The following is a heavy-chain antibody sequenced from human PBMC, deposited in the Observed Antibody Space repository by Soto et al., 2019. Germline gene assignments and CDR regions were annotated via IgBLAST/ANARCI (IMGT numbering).Heavy chain of an antibody. CDR2: IGGGGTDT. CDR1: RFTFSDFA. V-gene: IGHV3-23*01. Sequence: QLLESGGGLVQPGGSLTLSCAASRFTFSDFAMSWVRQAPGKGLEWVSSIGGGGTDTYYADSVKGRFTISRDNSKNTLYLQMDSLRDEDTAVYYCAKDAVPYSGKWDWFDSWGQGTLVIVSS. J-gene: IGHJ5*01. CDR3: AKDAVPYSGKWDWFDS. D-gene: IGHD1-26*01.